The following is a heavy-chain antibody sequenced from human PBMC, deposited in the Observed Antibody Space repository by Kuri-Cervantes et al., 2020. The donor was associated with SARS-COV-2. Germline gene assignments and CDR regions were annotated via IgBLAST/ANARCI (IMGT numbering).Heavy chain of an antibody. D-gene: IGHD2-2*01. CDR1: GFTFSSYW. Sequence: GGSLRLSCAASGFTFSSYWMSWVRQAPGKGLEWVSGINWNGGSTGYADSVKGRFTISRDNAKNSLYLQMNSLRAEDTALYYCARSRYCSSTSCPGGDYWGQGTLVTVSS. V-gene: IGHV3-20*04. J-gene: IGHJ4*02. CDR3: ARSRYCSSTSCPGGDY. CDR2: INWNGGST.